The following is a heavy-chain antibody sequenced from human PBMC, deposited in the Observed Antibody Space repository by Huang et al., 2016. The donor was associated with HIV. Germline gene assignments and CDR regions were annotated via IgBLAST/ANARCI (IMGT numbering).Heavy chain of an antibody. CDR1: GFSLNHKGVG. D-gene: IGHD7-27*01. Sequence: QITLKESGPTVINPTQPLTLTFSFSGFSLNHKGVGVGWIRKPPGKALEWLVLIYWDDDKRFTPALKNRITITKDTSKNQVVFTMTNLDPMDTGTYYCAHIGRLGNYYMDVWGNGTTVTVSS. V-gene: IGHV2-5*02. CDR3: AHIGRLGNYYMDV. J-gene: IGHJ6*03. CDR2: IYWDDDK.